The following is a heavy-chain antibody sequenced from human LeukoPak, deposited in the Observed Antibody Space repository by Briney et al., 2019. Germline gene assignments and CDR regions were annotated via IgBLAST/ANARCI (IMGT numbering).Heavy chain of an antibody. CDR1: GYTFTAYY. CDR2: ISPNSGGT. Sequence: ASVKVSCKASGYTFTAYYIHWVRQAPGQGLEWMGWISPNSGGTNYAQNFQGRVTMTWDTSISAAYMELRRLRSDDTAVYYCARDFYDSSGHYDYWGPGTLVTVSS. J-gene: IGHJ4*02. D-gene: IGHD3-22*01. V-gene: IGHV1-2*02. CDR3: ARDFYDSSGHYDY.